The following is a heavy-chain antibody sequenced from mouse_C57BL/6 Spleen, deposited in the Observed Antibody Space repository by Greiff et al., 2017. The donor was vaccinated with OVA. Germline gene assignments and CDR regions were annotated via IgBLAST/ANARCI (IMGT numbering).Heavy chain of an antibody. V-gene: IGHV5-17*01. J-gene: IGHJ4*01. CDR3: ARGVVTPYYYAMDY. Sequence: VQLKESGGGLVKPGGSLKLSCAASGFTFSDYGMHWVRQAPEKGLEWVAYISSGSSTIYYADTVKGRFTISRDNAKNTLFLQMTSLRSEDTAMYYCARGVVTPYYYAMDYWGQGTSVTVSS. CDR2: ISSGSSTI. D-gene: IGHD2-2*01. CDR1: GFTFSDYG.